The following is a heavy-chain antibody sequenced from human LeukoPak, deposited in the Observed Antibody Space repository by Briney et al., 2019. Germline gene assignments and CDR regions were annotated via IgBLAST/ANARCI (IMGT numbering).Heavy chain of an antibody. D-gene: IGHD2-15*01. V-gene: IGHV1-18*01. CDR3: AREISPLRYCSGGSCYSPFDY. CDR2: ISAYNGNT. CDR1: GYTFTSYG. J-gene: IGHJ4*02. Sequence: ASVKVSCKASGYTFTSYGICWVRQAPGQGLEWMGWISAYNGNTNYAQKLQGRVTMTTDTSTSTAYMELRSLRSDDTAVYYCAREISPLRYCSGGSCYSPFDYWGQGTLVTVSS.